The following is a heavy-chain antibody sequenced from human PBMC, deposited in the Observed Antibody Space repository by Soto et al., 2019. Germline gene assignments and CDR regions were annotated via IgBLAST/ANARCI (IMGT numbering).Heavy chain of an antibody. V-gene: IGHV3-48*02. CDR3: ARERAVGIAVALNWFDP. CDR2: ISSSSSTI. Sequence: EVQLVESGGGLVQPGGSLRLSCAASGFTFSSYSMNWVRQAPGKGLEWVSYISSSSSTIYYADSVKGRFTISRDNGKNSLYLQMNSLRDEDTAVYYCARERAVGIAVALNWFDPWGQGTLVTVSS. D-gene: IGHD6-19*01. CDR1: GFTFSSYS. J-gene: IGHJ5*02.